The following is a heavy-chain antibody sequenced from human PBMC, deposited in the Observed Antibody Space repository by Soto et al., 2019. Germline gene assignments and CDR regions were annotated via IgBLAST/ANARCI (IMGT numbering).Heavy chain of an antibody. CDR1: GYIITDYY. D-gene: IGHD2-2*02. CDR2: INPNTGAT. V-gene: IGHV1-2*02. CDR3: ARASVRDCSTTTCFTRHNWFDT. Sequence: ASVKVSCKASGYIITDYYMHWVRQAPGQGLEWMGWINPNTGATNYARKFQDRVTMSRDTSLNSVYMELSRLRSDDKAVYYCARASVRDCSTTTCFTRHNWFDTWGQGTLVTVSS. J-gene: IGHJ5*02.